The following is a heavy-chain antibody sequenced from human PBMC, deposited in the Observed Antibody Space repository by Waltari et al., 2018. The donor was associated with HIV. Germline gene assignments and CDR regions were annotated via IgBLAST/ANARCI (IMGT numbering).Heavy chain of an antibody. D-gene: IGHD2-8*01. CDR3: VRHSRGTGVDTEAFDS. J-gene: IGHJ4*02. V-gene: IGHV4-39*01. Sequence: QLQLQESGPGPVKPSETLSLTCTVSSVSISSTPYCWGWIRQPPGKGLEWIGSVSSSGSTYSTPSLRRRVTISVDTSRNHFSLRLTSVTAADTAVYFCVRHSRGTGVDTEAFDSWGQGTRVTVSS. CDR2: VSSSGST. CDR1: SVSISSTPYC.